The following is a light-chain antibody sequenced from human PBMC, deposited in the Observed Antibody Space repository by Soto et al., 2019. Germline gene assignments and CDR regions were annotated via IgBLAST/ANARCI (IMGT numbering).Light chain of an antibody. Sequence: EIVLTQSPGTLSLSPGEGATLSCRASQTVTSSYLAWYQQKPGQAPRLLIYGASRRATGIPDRFSGSGSGTDFTLTIGRLEPEDFAVYYCQQYGNSPQTFGQGTKVEIK. V-gene: IGKV3-20*01. CDR1: QTVTSSY. CDR3: QQYGNSPQT. CDR2: GAS. J-gene: IGKJ1*01.